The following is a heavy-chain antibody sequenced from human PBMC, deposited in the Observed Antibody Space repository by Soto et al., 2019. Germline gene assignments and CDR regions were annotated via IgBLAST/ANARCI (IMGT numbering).Heavy chain of an antibody. V-gene: IGHV4-34*01. CDR3: ARLIRKAVAGTSFSPEWWFDP. Sequence: PSETLSLTCAVYGGSFSGYYWSWIRQPPGKGLEWIGEINHSGSTNYNPSLKSRVTISVDTSKNQFSLKLSSVTAADTAVYYCARLIRKAVAGTSFSPEWWFDPWGQGTLVTVSS. J-gene: IGHJ5*02. CDR1: GGSFSGYY. D-gene: IGHD6-19*01. CDR2: INHSGST.